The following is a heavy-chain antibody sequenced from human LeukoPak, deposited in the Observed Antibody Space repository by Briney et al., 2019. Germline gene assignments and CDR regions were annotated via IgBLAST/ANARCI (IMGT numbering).Heavy chain of an antibody. CDR2: ISGSGGST. J-gene: IGHJ6*02. CDR3: AKEMLRGYYYYGMDV. Sequence: GGSLRLSCAASGFTFRSYAMTWVRQAPGKELEWVSAISGSGGSTYYADSVKGRFTISRDNSKNTLSLQMNSLRAEDTAVYYCAKEMLRGYYYYGMDVWGQGTTVTVSS. V-gene: IGHV3-23*01. D-gene: IGHD3-10*01. CDR1: GFTFRSYA.